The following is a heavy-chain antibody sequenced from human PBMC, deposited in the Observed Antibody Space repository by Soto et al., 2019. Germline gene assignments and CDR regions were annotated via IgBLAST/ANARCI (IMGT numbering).Heavy chain of an antibody. V-gene: IGHV1-18*01. CDR2: ISVYNYNT. CDR1: GYTFSNYG. Sequence: QVQLVQSGAEVKKPGASVKVSCKTSGYTFSNYGIAWVRQAPGQSLEWMGWISVYNYNTNYAQKLHGRVTMTRDISTSTAYMELRSLISEDTAVYYCARGGGYYGSGTYPFDYWGQGTLVTVSS. CDR3: ARGGGYYGSGTYPFDY. D-gene: IGHD3-10*01. J-gene: IGHJ4*02.